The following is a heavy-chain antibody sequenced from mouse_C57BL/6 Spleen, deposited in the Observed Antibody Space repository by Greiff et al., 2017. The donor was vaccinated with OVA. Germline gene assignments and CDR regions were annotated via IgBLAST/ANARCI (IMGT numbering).Heavy chain of an antibody. CDR1: GFTFSDYG. CDR2: ISSGSSTI. CDR3: ARPYYSNYDAMDY. V-gene: IGHV5-17*01. D-gene: IGHD2-5*01. J-gene: IGHJ4*01. Sequence: EVQVVESGGGLVKPGGSLKLSCAASGFTFSDYGMHWVRQAPEKGLEWVAYISSGSSTIYYADTVKGRFTISRDNAKNTLFLQMTSLRSEDPAMYYCARPYYSNYDAMDYWGQGTSVTVSS.